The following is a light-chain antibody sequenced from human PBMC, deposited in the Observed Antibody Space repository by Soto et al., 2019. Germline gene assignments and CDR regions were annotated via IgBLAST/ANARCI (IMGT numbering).Light chain of an antibody. CDR1: QNISSW. CDR3: QQSYSNTQT. V-gene: IGKV1-39*01. Sequence: DIQMTHSPSTLSASVGDRVVITCRASQNISSWLAWYQQKPGKAPKLLILVASTLPSGVPSRFSGSGSGTDFTLTISSLQPEDFATYYCQQSYSNTQTFGQGTKVDIK. J-gene: IGKJ1*01. CDR2: VAS.